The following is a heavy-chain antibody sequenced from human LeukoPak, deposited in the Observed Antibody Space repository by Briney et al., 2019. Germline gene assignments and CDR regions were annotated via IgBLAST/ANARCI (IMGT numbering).Heavy chain of an antibody. V-gene: IGHV1-18*01. CDR3: ARADGYCSSTSCPSYMDV. D-gene: IGHD2-2*03. CDR2: ISAYNGNT. J-gene: IGHJ6*03. CDR1: GYTFTSYG. Sequence: GASVKVSCKASGYTFTSYGISWVRQAPGQGLEWMGWISAYNGNTNYAQKLQGRVTMTTDTSTSTAYMELRSLRSDDTAVYYCARADGYCSSTSCPSYMDVWGKGTTVTVSS.